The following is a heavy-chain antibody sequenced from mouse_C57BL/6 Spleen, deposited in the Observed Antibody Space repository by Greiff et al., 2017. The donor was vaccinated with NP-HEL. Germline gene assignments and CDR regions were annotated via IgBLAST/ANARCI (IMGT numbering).Heavy chain of an antibody. CDR3: ARHDGYYGWFAY. CDR1: GYSITSGYY. J-gene: IGHJ3*01. CDR2: ISYDGSN. V-gene: IGHV3-6*01. Sequence: EVKLMESGPGLVKPSQSLSLTCSVTGYSITSGYYWNWIRQFPGNKLEWMGYISYDGSNNYNPSLKNRISITRDTSKNQFFLKLNSVTTEDTATYYCARHDGYYGWFAYWGQGTLVTVSA. D-gene: IGHD2-3*01.